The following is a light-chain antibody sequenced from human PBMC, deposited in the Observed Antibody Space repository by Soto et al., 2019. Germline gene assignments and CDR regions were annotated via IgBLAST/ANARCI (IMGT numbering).Light chain of an antibody. V-gene: IGLV2-14*01. Sequence: QSVLTQPASVSGSPGQSITISCTGTSSDVGGYNYVSWYQQHPVKAPKLMIYDVTNRPSGVSDRFSGSKSGNTASLTISGLQAEDEADYYCSSYTSSSKPYVFGTGTKVTVL. J-gene: IGLJ1*01. CDR2: DVT. CDR1: SSDVGGYNY. CDR3: SSYTSSSKPYV.